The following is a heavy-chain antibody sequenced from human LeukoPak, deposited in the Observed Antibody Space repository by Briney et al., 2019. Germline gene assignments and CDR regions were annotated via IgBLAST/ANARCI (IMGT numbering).Heavy chain of an antibody. CDR3: ARGRFGELSVPLDY. CDR1: GGSISSYY. CDR2: IYYSGST. V-gene: IGHV4-59*01. J-gene: IGHJ4*02. Sequence: PSETLSLTCTVSGGSISSYYWSWIRQPPGKGLEWIGYIYYSGSTNYNPSLKSRVTISVDTSKNQFSLKLSSVTAADTAVYYCARGRFGELSVPLDYWGQGTLVTVSS. D-gene: IGHD3-10*01.